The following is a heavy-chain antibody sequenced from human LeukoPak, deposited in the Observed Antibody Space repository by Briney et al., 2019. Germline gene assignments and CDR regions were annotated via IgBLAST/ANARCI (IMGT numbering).Heavy chain of an antibody. D-gene: IGHD3-22*01. CDR2: ISWNSGSI. Sequence: GGSLRLSCAASGFTFDDYALHWVRQAPGKGLEWVSGISWNSGSIGYADSVKGRFTISRDNAKNSLYLQMNSLRAEDTALYYCAKDFDRMKWLLLPDYWGQGTLVTVSS. V-gene: IGHV3-9*01. CDR3: AKDFDRMKWLLLPDY. J-gene: IGHJ4*02. CDR1: GFTFDDYA.